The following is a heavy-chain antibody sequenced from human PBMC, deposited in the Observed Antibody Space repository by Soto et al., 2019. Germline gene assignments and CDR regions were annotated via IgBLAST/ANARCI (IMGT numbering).Heavy chain of an antibody. CDR1: GSTFTSYD. CDR2: MNPNSGNT. J-gene: IGHJ3*02. CDR3: ARRLLGYCSSTSCYAFDI. D-gene: IGHD2-2*01. Sequence: ASLKVSCNASGSTFTSYDINCVRHSTGQGLEWMGWMNPNSGNTGYAQKFQGRVTMTRNTSISTAYMELSSLRSEDTAVYYCARRLLGYCSSTSCYAFDIWGQGTMVTVSS. V-gene: IGHV1-8*01.